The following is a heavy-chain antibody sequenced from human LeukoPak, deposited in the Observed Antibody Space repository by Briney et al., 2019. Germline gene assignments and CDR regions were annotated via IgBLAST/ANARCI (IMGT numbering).Heavy chain of an antibody. CDR2: ISAYNGNT. Sequence: ASVKVSCKASGYTFTSYGISWVRQAPGQGLEWMGWISAYNGNTNYAQKLRGRVTMTTDTSTSTAYMELRSLRSDDTAVYYCARGFLFGDPHQYYFDYWGQGTLVTVSS. J-gene: IGHJ4*02. V-gene: IGHV1-18*01. CDR1: GYTFTSYG. CDR3: ARGFLFGDPHQYYFDY. D-gene: IGHD3-10*01.